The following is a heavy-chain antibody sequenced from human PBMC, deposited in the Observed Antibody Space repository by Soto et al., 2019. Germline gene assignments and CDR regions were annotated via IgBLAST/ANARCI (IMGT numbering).Heavy chain of an antibody. CDR2: IIPIFGTA. Sequence: QVQLVQSGAEVKKPGSSVKVSCKASGGTFSSYAISWVRQAPGQGLEWMGGIIPIFGTANYAQKFQGRVTITADESTSTAYMELSSLRSEDTAVYYCATSGLYYDILTGPTHPRVIIDYWGQGTLVTVSS. CDR3: ATSGLYYDILTGPTHPRVIIDY. D-gene: IGHD3-9*01. V-gene: IGHV1-69*01. J-gene: IGHJ4*02. CDR1: GGTFSSYA.